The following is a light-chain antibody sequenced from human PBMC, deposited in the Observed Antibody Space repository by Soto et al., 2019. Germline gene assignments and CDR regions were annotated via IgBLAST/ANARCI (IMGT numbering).Light chain of an antibody. CDR1: QSVSSSY. Sequence: EIVLTQSPGTLSLSPGEKATLSCRASQSVSSSYLAWYQQKPGQAPSLLIYGASSRATGIPDRFSGSGSGTAFTLTISRLEPEDFAVYSCQRRTFGKGTKVDIK. CDR2: GAS. J-gene: IGKJ1*01. CDR3: QRRT. V-gene: IGKV3-20*01.